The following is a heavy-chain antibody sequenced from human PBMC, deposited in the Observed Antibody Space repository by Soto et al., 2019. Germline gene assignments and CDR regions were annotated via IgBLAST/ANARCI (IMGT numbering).Heavy chain of an antibody. D-gene: IGHD3-16*02. CDR2: ISAYNGNT. CDR1: GYPFTSYG. Sequence: ASVKVSCKASGYPFTSYGISWVRQAPGQGLEWMGWISAYNGNTNYAQKLHGRVTMTTDTSTSTAYMELRSLRSDDTAVYYCARGRVGMITCGGVILYGMDVWGQGTTVTVSS. V-gene: IGHV1-18*01. J-gene: IGHJ6*02. CDR3: ARGRVGMITCGGVILYGMDV.